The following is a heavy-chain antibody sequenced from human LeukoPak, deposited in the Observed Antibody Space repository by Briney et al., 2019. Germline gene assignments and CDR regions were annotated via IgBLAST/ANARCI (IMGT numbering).Heavy chain of an antibody. V-gene: IGHV1-2*02. Sequence: ASVTVSCKASVYTFTHYFIHWVRQAPGQGLEWMGWIRPNSGDTHYAQRFQGRVTMTRDTSVSTAHMELSSLRSDDTAIYYCARNYGHNSKYFDFWGQGTLVTVSS. CDR3: ARNYGHNSKYFDF. CDR2: IRPNSGDT. CDR1: VYTFTHYF. J-gene: IGHJ4*02. D-gene: IGHD4-17*01.